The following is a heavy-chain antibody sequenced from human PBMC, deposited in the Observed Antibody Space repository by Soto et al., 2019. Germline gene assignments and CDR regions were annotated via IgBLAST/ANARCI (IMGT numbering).Heavy chain of an antibody. CDR2: ISYDGSNK. D-gene: IGHD3-3*01. Sequence: GGSLRLSCAASGFTFSSYAMHWVRQAPGKGLEWVAVISYDGSNKYYADSVKGRFTISRDNSKNTLYLQMNSLRAEDTAVYYCARDPDNTIFGVVIPLPYYCYYGMDVWGQGTTVTV. CDR1: GFTFSSYA. CDR3: ARDPDNTIFGVVIPLPYYCYYGMDV. V-gene: IGHV3-30-3*01. J-gene: IGHJ6*02.